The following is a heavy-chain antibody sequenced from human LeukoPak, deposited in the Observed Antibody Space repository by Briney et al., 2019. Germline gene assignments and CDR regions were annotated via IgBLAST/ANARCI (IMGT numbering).Heavy chain of an antibody. CDR2: IYTSGST. J-gene: IGHJ4*02. D-gene: IGHD2-8*01. CDR1: GASISSYY. Sequence: SETLSLTCTVSGASISSYYWSSIRQPAGKGLEWIGRIYTSGSTNYNPSLKSRVTLSVDTSKNQFSLKLTSVTAADTAVYYCARDYGGWRFDYWGQGTLVTVSS. V-gene: IGHV4-4*07. CDR3: ARDYGGWRFDY.